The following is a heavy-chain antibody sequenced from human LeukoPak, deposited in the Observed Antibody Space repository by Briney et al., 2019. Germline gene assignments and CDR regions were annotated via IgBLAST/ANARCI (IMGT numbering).Heavy chain of an antibody. Sequence: GRSLRLSCAASGFTFSSYGMHWVRQAPGKGLEWVAVISYDGSNKYYADSVKGRFTISRDNSENTLYLQMNSLRAEDTAVCYCAKDQGDSLVGATEGFDYWGQGTLVTVSS. CDR1: GFTFSSYG. D-gene: IGHD1-26*01. J-gene: IGHJ4*02. V-gene: IGHV3-30*18. CDR3: AKDQGDSLVGATEGFDY. CDR2: ISYDGSNK.